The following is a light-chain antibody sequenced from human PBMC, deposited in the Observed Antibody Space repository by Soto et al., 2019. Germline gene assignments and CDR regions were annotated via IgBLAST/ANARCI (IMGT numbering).Light chain of an antibody. CDR1: QSVSSSY. Sequence: EIVLTQSPGTLSLSPGERATLSCRASQSVSSSYLAWYQQKPGQAPRLLIYDTSTRATGIPARFSGSGSGTEFILTISSLQSADFAVYYCQQYNKWPLITFGQGTRLEIK. V-gene: IGKV3-15*01. J-gene: IGKJ5*01. CDR3: QQYNKWPLIT. CDR2: DTS.